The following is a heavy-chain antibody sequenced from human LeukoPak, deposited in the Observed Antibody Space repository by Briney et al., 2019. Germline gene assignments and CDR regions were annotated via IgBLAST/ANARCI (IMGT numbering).Heavy chain of an antibody. V-gene: IGHV3-23*01. CDR3: AKTKYYYDSSGYFD. Sequence: GGSLSLSWAASGFTFSSYAMSWVGQAPGKGLGWVSAISGSGGSTYYADSVKGRFTISRDNSKNTLYLQMNSLRAEDTAVYYCAKTKYYYDSSGYFDWGQGTLVTVSS. D-gene: IGHD3-22*01. CDR2: ISGSGGST. CDR1: GFTFSSYA. J-gene: IGHJ4*02.